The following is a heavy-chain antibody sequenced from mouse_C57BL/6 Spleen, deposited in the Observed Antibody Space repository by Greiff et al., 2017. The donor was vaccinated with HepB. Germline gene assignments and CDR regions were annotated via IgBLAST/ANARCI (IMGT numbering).Heavy chain of an antibody. J-gene: IGHJ2*01. CDR2: IYPGDGDT. V-gene: IGHV1-80*01. Sequence: QVQLKQSGAELVKPGASVKISCKASGYAFSSYWMNWVKQRPGKGLEWIGQIYPGDGDTNYNGKFKGKATLTADKSSSTAYMQLSSLTSEDSAVYFCARSDPAGRFDDWGQGTTLTVSS. CDR3: ARSDPAGRFDD. D-gene: IGHD1-2*01. CDR1: GYAFSSYW.